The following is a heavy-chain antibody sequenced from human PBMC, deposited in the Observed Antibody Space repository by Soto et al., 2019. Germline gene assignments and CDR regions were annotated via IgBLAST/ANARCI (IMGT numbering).Heavy chain of an antibody. CDR3: KRRGCSTTGCYFN. CDR1: GFPFSSYW. J-gene: IGHJ4*02. CDR2: INGDGSSI. D-gene: IGHD2-2*01. Sequence: GGSLRLSCAASGFPFSSYWMHWVRQAPGKGLEWVSRINGDGSSINYADSVKGRFTISRDNAKNTLYLQMNSLRVEDAAVYYCKRRGCSTTGCYFNWGRGTLVTVSS. V-gene: IGHV3-74*01.